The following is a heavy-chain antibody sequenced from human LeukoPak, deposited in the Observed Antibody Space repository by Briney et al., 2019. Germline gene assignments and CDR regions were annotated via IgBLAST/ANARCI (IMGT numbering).Heavy chain of an antibody. CDR3: AKRGIVIRGVLIMGFHKAAYYFDY. CDR2: IRESGGGT. V-gene: IGHV3-23*01. J-gene: IGHJ4*02. D-gene: IGHD3-10*01. Sequence: GGSLRLSCVVSGLTLSNYDMSWVRQAPGEGLEWVAGIRESGGGTNYSDSVKGRFPISRDNSMNTVYLQMNSLRAEDTAVYFCAKRGIVIRGVLIMGFHKAAYYFDYWGQGILVTVSS. CDR1: GLTLSNYD.